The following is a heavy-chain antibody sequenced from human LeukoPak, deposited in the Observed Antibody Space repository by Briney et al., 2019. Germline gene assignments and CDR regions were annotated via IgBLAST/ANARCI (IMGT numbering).Heavy chain of an antibody. D-gene: IGHD2-8*01. Sequence: SETLSLTCTVSGYSISSGYYWGWIRQPPGKGLEWIGEINHSGSTNYNPSLKSRVTISVDTSKNQFSLKLSSVTAADTAVYYCARGRSGRYCTNGVCYKSSGYYYYYMDVWGKGTTVTVSS. CDR2: INHSGST. V-gene: IGHV4-38-2*02. CDR1: GYSISSGYY. CDR3: ARGRSGRYCTNGVCYKSSGYYYYYMDV. J-gene: IGHJ6*03.